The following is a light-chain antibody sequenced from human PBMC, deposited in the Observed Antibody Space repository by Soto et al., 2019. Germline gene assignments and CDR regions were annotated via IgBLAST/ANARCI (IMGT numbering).Light chain of an antibody. CDR2: AAS. J-gene: IGKJ1*01. Sequence: DIQMTQSPSSLSASVRDRVTITCRASQGISNYLAWYQQKPGKVPKLLIYAASTLRSGVPSRFSGSGSGTDFSLTISSLQPEDVATYYCQKYNSALWTFGQGTKVEIK. V-gene: IGKV1-27*01. CDR1: QGISNY. CDR3: QKYNSALWT.